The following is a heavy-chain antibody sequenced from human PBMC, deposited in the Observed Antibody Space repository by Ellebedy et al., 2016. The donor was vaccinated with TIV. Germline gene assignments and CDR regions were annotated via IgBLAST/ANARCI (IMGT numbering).Heavy chain of an antibody. CDR1: GYTFTIYD. CDR3: ARESDSQFYFDY. Sequence: AASVKVSCKASGYTFTIYDINWLRQATGQGLEWMGWMNPNSGNTGCVQKFQGRVTMTRNTSITTAFMELSSLTAADTAVYFCARESDSQFYFDYWGQGSLVTVSS. J-gene: IGHJ4*02. V-gene: IGHV1-8*01. CDR2: MNPNSGNT.